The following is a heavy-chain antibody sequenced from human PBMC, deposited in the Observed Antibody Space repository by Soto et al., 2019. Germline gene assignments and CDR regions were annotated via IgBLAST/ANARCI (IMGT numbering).Heavy chain of an antibody. V-gene: IGHV3-49*03. CDR1: GFTFGDYA. D-gene: IGHD1-1*01. J-gene: IGHJ4*02. Sequence: GGSLRLSCTASGFTFGDYAMSWFRQAPGKGLEWVGFIRSKAYGGTTEYAASVKGRFTISRDDSKSIAYLQMNSLKTEDTAVYYCTRVRSLQLIDYWGQGTLVTVSS. CDR2: IRSKAYGGTT. CDR3: TRVRSLQLIDY.